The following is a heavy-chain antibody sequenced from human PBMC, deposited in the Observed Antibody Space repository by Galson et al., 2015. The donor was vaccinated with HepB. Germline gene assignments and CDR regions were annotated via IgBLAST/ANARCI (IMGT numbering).Heavy chain of an antibody. CDR3: ARSGYSSGWYGGDAFDI. Sequence: SETLSLTCTVSGGSISSYYWSWIRQPAGKGLEWIGRIYTSGSTNYNPSLKSRVTMSVDTSKNQFSLKLSSVTAADTAVYYCARSGYSSGWYGGDAFDIWGQGTMVTVSS. J-gene: IGHJ3*02. CDR2: IYTSGST. CDR1: GGSISSYY. D-gene: IGHD6-19*01. V-gene: IGHV4-4*07.